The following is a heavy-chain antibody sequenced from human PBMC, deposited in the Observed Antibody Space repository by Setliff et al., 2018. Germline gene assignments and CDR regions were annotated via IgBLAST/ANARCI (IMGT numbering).Heavy chain of an antibody. V-gene: IGHV1-18*01. D-gene: IGHD3-3*01. Sequence: GASVKVSCKTSGYTFISYGIGWVRQAPGQGLEWMGWINNYNGNTDYAQNIQGRVTMTTDTSTSTAYMELRSLRSDDTAVYYCARAPRLEWLLPTFDSWGQGTLVTVSS. CDR2: INNYNGNT. CDR1: GYTFISYG. J-gene: IGHJ4*02. CDR3: ARAPRLEWLLPTFDS.